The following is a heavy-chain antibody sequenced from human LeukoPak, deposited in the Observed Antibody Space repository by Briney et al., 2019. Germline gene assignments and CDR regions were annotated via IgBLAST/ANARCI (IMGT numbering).Heavy chain of an antibody. CDR1: GFTFSSYA. D-gene: IGHD1-26*01. V-gene: IGHV3-23*01. Sequence: GSLRLSCAASGFTFSSYAMSWVRQAPGKGLAWVSAISGSGGSTYYADSAKGRFTISRDNSKNTLYLQMNSLRAEDTAVYYCALHHGSYYLGRWFDPWGQGTLVTVSS. J-gene: IGHJ5*02. CDR2: ISGSGGST. CDR3: ALHHGSYYLGRWFDP.